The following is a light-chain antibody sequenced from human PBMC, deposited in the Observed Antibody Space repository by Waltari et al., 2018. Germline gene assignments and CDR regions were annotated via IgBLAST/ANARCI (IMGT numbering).Light chain of an antibody. J-gene: IGKJ4*01. CDR2: DAS. CDR1: QSISSN. V-gene: IGKV3-15*01. Sequence: EIVMTQSPATLSVSPGERATLSCRASQSISSNLAWYQQKPGQAPRLLIYDASTRVTGIPARFSGSGSGTEFTLTISSLQSEDFAVFYCQQYNSYPLTFGGGTKVEIK. CDR3: QQYNSYPLT.